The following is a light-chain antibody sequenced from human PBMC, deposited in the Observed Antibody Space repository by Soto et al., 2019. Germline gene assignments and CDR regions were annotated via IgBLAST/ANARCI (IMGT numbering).Light chain of an antibody. CDR2: KAS. V-gene: IGKV1-5*03. CDR3: QQYNSYVYS. J-gene: IGKJ2*03. Sequence: DIQMTQSPSILSASVGDTVNITCRASQSVSTWLAWYQQKLGKAPKVMIYKASTLQIGVPSRFSASGSGTEFTLTISSLQPDDFATYYCQQYNSYVYSFGRGTKLES. CDR1: QSVSTW.